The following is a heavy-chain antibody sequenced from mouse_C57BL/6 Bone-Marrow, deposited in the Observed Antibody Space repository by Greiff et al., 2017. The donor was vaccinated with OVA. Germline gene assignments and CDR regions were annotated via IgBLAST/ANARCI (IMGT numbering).Heavy chain of an antibody. J-gene: IGHJ4*01. CDR1: GYTFTSYG. CDR2: IYIGNGYT. CDR3: ARSYDPYYYAMDY. D-gene: IGHD2-12*01. Sequence: EVKLVESGAELVRPGSSVKLSCKTSGYTFTSYGINWVKQRPGQGLEWIGYIYIGNGYTEYNEKFKGKATLTSDTSSSTAYMQLSSLTSEDSAIYFCARSYDPYYYAMDYWGQGTSVTVSS. V-gene: IGHV1-58*01.